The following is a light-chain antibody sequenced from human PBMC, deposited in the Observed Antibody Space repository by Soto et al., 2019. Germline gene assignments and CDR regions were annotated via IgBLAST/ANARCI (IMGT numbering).Light chain of an antibody. CDR2: LAS. Sequence: EIGVTQSPATLSALPGDRVTLSGRASQAVNTRLAWYQHKPGQAPRLLIYLASNRAAGVPARFSGSGSGTDFTLTISNVEPEDFAVYYCHQRQSWPRTFGQGTKVDIK. V-gene: IGKV3-11*01. CDR1: QAVNTR. CDR3: HQRQSWPRT. J-gene: IGKJ1*01.